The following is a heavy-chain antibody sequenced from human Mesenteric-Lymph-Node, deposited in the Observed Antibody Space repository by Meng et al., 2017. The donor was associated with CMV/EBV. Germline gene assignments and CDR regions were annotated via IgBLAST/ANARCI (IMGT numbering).Heavy chain of an antibody. D-gene: IGHD6-13*01. J-gene: IGHJ6*02. CDR1: GYPFTAYY. V-gene: IGHV1-46*01. CDR2: INPSGGDP. Sequence: ASVKVSCKASGYPFTAYYLHWVRQAPGQGLEWMGIINPSGGDPTYAPKFRGRVTMSRHTSTSTVFMELRSLKSEDTAVYFCARVRVLSSSWTYHDYRGMDVWGQGTTVTVSS. CDR3: ARVRVLSSSWTYHDYRGMDV.